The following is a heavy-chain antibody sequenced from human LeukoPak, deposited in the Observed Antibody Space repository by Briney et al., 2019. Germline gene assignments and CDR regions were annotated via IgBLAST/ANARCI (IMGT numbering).Heavy chain of an antibody. CDR1: GFTFSSYS. CDR3: AREFAGSASGAGY. J-gene: IGHJ4*02. CDR2: MSVSSGLI. V-gene: IGHV3-21*01. D-gene: IGHD1-26*01. Sequence: GGSLRLSCAASGFTFSSYSMNWVRQAPGEGLEWASSMSVSSGLIYYADSVKGRFTISRDNAKSSLYLQMNSLRVEDTAVYYCAREFAGSASGAGYWGQGTLVTVSS.